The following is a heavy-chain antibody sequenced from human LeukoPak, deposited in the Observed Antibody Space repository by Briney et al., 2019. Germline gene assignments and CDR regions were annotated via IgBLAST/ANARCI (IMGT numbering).Heavy chain of an antibody. CDR1: GRSISSYY. D-gene: IGHD1-26*01. J-gene: IGHJ5*02. V-gene: IGHV4-59*01. Sequence: PSETLSLTCTVSGRSISSYYWSWIRQPPGKGLEWIGYIYYSGSTNYNPSLKSRVTISVDTSKNQFSLKLSSVTAADTAVYYCARSYSGSYLNWFDPWGQGTLVTVSS. CDR3: ARSYSGSYLNWFDP. CDR2: IYYSGST.